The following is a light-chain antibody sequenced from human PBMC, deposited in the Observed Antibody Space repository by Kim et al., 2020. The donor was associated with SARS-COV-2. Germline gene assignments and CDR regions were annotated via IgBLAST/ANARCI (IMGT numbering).Light chain of an antibody. CDR3: SSYTSRSRV. V-gene: IGLV2-14*01. J-gene: IGLJ3*02. Sequence: QSVLTQPASVSGSPGQSITISCTGTSSDVGGYNYVSWYQQHPGKAPKLMIYDVSKRPSGVSNRFSGSKSGNTASLTISGLQAEDEADYYCSSYTSRSRVFGGGTQLTVL. CDR2: DVS. CDR1: SSDVGGYNY.